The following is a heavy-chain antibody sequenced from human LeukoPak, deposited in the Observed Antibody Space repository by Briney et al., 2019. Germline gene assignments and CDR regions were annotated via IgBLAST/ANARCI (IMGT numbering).Heavy chain of an antibody. J-gene: IGHJ5*02. D-gene: IGHD6-13*01. CDR3: AREEGCRWYEGSSFDL. V-gene: IGHV4-34*01. CDR1: GGAFSGYY. CDR2: FNLSGST. Sequence: PSETLSLTCAVYGGAFSGYYWSWIRKPPRKGLERFGEFNLSGSTNDNPSLNSPVTISVDTSKTQLPPSLSSVTAPRTALSDSAREEGCRWYEGSSFDLWRQGTLVTVSS.